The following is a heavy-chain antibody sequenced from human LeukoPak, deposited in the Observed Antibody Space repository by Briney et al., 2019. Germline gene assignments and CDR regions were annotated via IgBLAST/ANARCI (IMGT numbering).Heavy chain of an antibody. CDR2: ISSSGSTI. V-gene: IGHV3-11*04. Sequence: GSLRLSCAATGFTFSDYYMSWIRQAPGKGLEWVSYISSSGSTIYYADSVKDRFTISRDNAKNSLYLQINSLRAEDTAVYYCVRDHQWTFDIWGQGTMVTVSS. CDR3: VRDHQWTFDI. D-gene: IGHD6-19*01. CDR1: GFTFSDYY. J-gene: IGHJ3*02.